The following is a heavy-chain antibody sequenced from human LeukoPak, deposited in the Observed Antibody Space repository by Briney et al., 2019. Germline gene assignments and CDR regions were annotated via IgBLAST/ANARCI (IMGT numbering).Heavy chain of an antibody. D-gene: IGHD6-13*01. CDR3: ARRDSSSWIDAFDI. V-gene: IGHV4-34*01. CDR1: GGSFSGYY. J-gene: IGHJ3*02. CDR2: INHSGST. Sequence: SETLSLTCAVYGGSFSGYYWSWIRQPPGKGLKWIGEINHSGSTNYNPSLKSRVTISVDTSKNQFSLKLSSVTAADTAVYYCARRDSSSWIDAFDIWGQGTMVTVSS.